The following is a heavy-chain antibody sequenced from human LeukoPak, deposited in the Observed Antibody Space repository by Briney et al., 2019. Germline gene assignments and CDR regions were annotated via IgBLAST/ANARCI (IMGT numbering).Heavy chain of an antibody. CDR1: GGTFSSYA. D-gene: IGHD4-17*01. Sequence: ASVKVSCKASGGTFSSYAISWVRQAPGQGLEWMGGIIPIFGTANYAQKFQGRVTITADESTSTAYMELSSLRSEDTAVYYCARGIHPYGDYVVRPSRGYYYYMDVWGKGTTVTVSS. V-gene: IGHV1-69*13. CDR2: IIPIFGTA. J-gene: IGHJ6*03. CDR3: ARGIHPYGDYVVRPSRGYYYYMDV.